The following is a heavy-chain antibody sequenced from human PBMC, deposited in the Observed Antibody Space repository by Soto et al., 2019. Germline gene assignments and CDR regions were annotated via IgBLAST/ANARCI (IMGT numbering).Heavy chain of an antibody. Sequence: ASVKVSCKASGYTFTGYYMHWVRQAPGQGLEWMGWINPNSGGTNYAQKFQGRVTMTRDTSISTAYMELSRLRSDDTAVYYCARYSGYDSPSSTFDYWGQGTLVTVSS. CDR1: GYTFTGYY. CDR3: ARYSGYDSPSSTFDY. J-gene: IGHJ4*02. D-gene: IGHD5-12*01. V-gene: IGHV1-2*02. CDR2: INPNSGGT.